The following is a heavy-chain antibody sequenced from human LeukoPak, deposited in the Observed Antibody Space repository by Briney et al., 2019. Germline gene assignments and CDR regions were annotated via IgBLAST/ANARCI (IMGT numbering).Heavy chain of an antibody. CDR3: ARDPQTDYYDSSGAPDNWFDP. CDR2: ISYDGANE. Sequence: PGGSLRLSCAASGFSFHYYAMHWVRQAPGKGLEWVAVISYDGANEYYADSVKGRLTISRDNSKNTLYLQMNSLRAEDTAVYYCARDPQTDYYDSSGAPDNWFDPWGQGTLVTVSS. CDR1: GFSFHYYA. V-gene: IGHV3-30-3*01. J-gene: IGHJ5*02. D-gene: IGHD3-22*01.